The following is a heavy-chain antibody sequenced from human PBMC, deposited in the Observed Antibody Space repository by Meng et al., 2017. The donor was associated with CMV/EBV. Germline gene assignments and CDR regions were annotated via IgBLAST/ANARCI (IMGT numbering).Heavy chain of an antibody. V-gene: IGHV1-46*01. CDR2: INPSGGST. Sequence: ASVKVSCKASGYTFTSYYMHWVRQAPGQGLEWMGVINPSGGSTSYAQKFQGRVTMTRDTSTSTVYMELSSLRSEDTAVYYCARGTLSGSSPAVFDYWGQGTLVTVSS. J-gene: IGHJ4*02. CDR3: ARGTLSGSSPAVFDY. D-gene: IGHD1-26*01. CDR1: GYTFTSYY.